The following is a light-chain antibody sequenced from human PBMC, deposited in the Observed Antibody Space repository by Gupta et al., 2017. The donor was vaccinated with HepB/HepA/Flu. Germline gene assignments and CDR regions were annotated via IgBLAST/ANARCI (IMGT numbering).Light chain of an antibody. J-gene: IGKJ2*01. CDR2: DTS. CDR3: QQYDSWPVT. V-gene: IGKV3-15*01. Sequence: EIVMTQSPATLSMSPGERATLACRASQSVDISLAWYQQKPGQAPRHLIYDTSSRATSVPARFSGSGSGTEFTLTISSLQAEDFAVYYCQQYDSWPVTFGQGTKLEIK. CDR1: QSVDIS.